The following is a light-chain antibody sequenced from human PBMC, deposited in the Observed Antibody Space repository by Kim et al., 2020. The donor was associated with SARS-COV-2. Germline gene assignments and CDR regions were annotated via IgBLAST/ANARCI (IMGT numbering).Light chain of an antibody. J-gene: IGLJ3*02. CDR3: CSYATIWV. V-gene: IGLV2-23*02. CDR1: SSDVGNYNL. Sequence: QSALTQPASASGSPGQSITISCTGSSSDVGNYNLVSWYQQHPGKAPKLIIYEVNKRPSGVSNRFSGSKSGNTTSLTISGLQVEDEADYYCCSYATIWVFGGGTKL. CDR2: EVN.